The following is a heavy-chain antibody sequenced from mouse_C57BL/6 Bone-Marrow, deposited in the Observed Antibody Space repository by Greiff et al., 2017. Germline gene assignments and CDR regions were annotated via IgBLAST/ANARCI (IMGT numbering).Heavy chain of an antibody. Sequence: EVQLQQSGPVLVKPGASVKMSCKASGYTFTDYYMNWVKQSHGKSLEWIGVINPYNGGTSYNQKFKGKATLTVDKSSSTAYMELNSLTSEDSAVYYCARLLRSFFDYWGQGTTRTVTS. D-gene: IGHD1-1*01. J-gene: IGHJ2*01. V-gene: IGHV1-19*01. CDR3: ARLLRSFFDY. CDR2: INPYNGGT. CDR1: GYTFTDYY.